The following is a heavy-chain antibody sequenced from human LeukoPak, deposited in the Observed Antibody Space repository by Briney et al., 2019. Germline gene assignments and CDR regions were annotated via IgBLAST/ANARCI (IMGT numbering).Heavy chain of an antibody. D-gene: IGHD1-26*01. Sequence: PGGSLRLSCAASGFTFSSYGMHWVRQAPGKGLEWVAVISYDGSNKYYADSAKGRFTISRDNSKNTLYLQMNSLRAEDTAVYYCAKDKWELSAICDYWGQGTLVTVSS. J-gene: IGHJ4*02. CDR3: AKDKWELSAICDY. CDR1: GFTFSSYG. V-gene: IGHV3-30*18. CDR2: ISYDGSNK.